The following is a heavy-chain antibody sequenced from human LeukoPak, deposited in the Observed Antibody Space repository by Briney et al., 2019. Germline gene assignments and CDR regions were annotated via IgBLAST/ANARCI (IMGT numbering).Heavy chain of an antibody. CDR3: ATDGSSAWYEDY. D-gene: IGHD6-19*01. J-gene: IGHJ4*02. V-gene: IGHV1-8*01. Sequence: ASVKVSCKASGYTFTSYDINWLRQATGQGLEWMGWMNPNSGNTGYAQKFQGRVTMTRNTSISTAYMELSSLRSEDTAVYYCATDGSSAWYEDYWGQGTLVIVSS. CDR2: MNPNSGNT. CDR1: GYTFTSYD.